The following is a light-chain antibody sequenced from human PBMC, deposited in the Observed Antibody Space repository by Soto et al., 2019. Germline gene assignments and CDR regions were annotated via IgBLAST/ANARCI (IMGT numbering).Light chain of an antibody. CDR1: QGISNY. CDR3: QKYNSGT. Sequence: DIQMTQSPSSLSASVGDRVTITCRASQGISNYLAWYQQKPGKVPKLLIYATSTLQSGVPSRFSGRGSGTDFTLTISSLQPEDVATYYCQKYNSGTFGQGTKVEIK. V-gene: IGKV1-27*01. CDR2: ATS. J-gene: IGKJ1*01.